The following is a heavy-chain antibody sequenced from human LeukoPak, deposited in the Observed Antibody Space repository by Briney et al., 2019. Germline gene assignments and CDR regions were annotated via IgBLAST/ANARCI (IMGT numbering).Heavy chain of an antibody. CDR2: IYTSGST. Sequence: GLEWIGRIYTSGSTNYNPSLKSRVTISVDTSKNQFSLKLSSVTAADTAVYYCARDRAFDIWGQGTMVTVSS. J-gene: IGHJ3*02. V-gene: IGHV4-61*02. CDR3: ARDRAFDI.